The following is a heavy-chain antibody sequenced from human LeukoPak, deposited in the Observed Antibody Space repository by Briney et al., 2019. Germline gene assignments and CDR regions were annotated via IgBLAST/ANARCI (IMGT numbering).Heavy chain of an antibody. V-gene: IGHV4-34*01. D-gene: IGHD3-22*01. CDR2: INHSGST. CDR1: GGSFSGYY. CDR3: ASHYYDSGGAFDI. Sequence: SETLSLTCAVYGGSFSGYYWSWIRQPPGKGLEWIGEINHSGSTNYNPSLKSRVTISVDKSKNQFSLKLSSVTAADTAVYYCASHYYDSGGAFDIWGQGTMVTVSS. J-gene: IGHJ3*02.